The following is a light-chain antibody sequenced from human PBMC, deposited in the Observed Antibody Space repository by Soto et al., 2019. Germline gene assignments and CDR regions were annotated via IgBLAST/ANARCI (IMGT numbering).Light chain of an antibody. J-gene: IGKJ2*01. CDR3: QQYLNLPPS. CDR2: DAS. Sequence: DLQMTQSPSFLSASVGDRVTITCQASQDVSTFLNWYQQKPGKAPKLLIYDASNLETGVPPRFSGSGSGTDFTLTISNLQSEDIATYYCQQYLNLPPSFGQGTKV. V-gene: IGKV1-33*01. CDR1: QDVSTF.